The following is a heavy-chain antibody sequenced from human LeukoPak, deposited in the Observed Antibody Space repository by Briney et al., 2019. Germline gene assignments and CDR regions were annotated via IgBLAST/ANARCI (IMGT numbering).Heavy chain of an antibody. CDR3: ARLGGGGLYDSSGYYNNPHEGSGPQPGGVDY. J-gene: IGHJ4*02. CDR2: ISSDGINK. D-gene: IGHD3-22*01. Sequence: GSLRLSCAASGFTFNSYTMHWVRQAPGKGLEWVALISSDGINKFYSDSVKGRFSISRDTSDNTLLLQMSSLSADDTAVYHCARLGGGGLYDSSGYYNNPHEGSGPQPGGVDYWGQGTLVTVSS. V-gene: IGHV3-30*04. CDR1: GFTFNSYT.